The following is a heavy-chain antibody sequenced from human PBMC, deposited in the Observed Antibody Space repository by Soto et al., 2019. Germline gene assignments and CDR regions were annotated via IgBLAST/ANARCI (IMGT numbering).Heavy chain of an antibody. Sequence: VGPLKISGKCSGYSFFSYLSGLVRPPPGKGLESMGIIYPGDSDTRYSPSFQGQGTISVDKSISTAYLQWNSLKASDTAMYYCARHGLYGSDWDGLDVWGQGTTVTVSS. CDR3: ARHGLYGSDWDGLDV. D-gene: IGHD2-2*02. V-gene: IGHV5-51*01. J-gene: IGHJ6*02. CDR1: GYSFFSYL. CDR2: IYPGDSDT.